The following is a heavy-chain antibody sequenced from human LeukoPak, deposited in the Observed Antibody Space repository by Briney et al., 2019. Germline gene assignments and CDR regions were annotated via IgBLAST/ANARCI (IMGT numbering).Heavy chain of an antibody. Sequence: PGGTLRLSCAASGFIFSSYWRTWVRQAPGKGLEWVANINGDESQNHYVDSLKRRFTIHRDNAKNSVFLQMNSVSAEDTAIYYCASYYYDKNKSSHFVWGQGPLVRVS. CDR1: GFIFSSYW. CDR2: INGDESQN. V-gene: IGHV3-7*01. D-gene: IGHD3-22*01. CDR3: ASYYYDKNKSSHFV. J-gene: IGHJ4*02.